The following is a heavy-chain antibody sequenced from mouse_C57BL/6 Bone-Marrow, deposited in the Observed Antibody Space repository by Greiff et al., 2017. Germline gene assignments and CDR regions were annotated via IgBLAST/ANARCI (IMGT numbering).Heavy chain of an antibody. Sequence: VQLKQSGAELVRPGASVKLSCTASGFNIKDYYMHWVKQRPEQGLEWIGRIDPEDGDTEYAPKFTGKATMTADTSSNTAYLQLSSLTSEDTAVYYCTTLYGLLTWFAYWGQGTLVTVSA. CDR3: TTLYGLLTWFAY. V-gene: IGHV14-1*01. CDR2: IDPEDGDT. CDR1: GFNIKDYY. J-gene: IGHJ3*01. D-gene: IGHD1-1*02.